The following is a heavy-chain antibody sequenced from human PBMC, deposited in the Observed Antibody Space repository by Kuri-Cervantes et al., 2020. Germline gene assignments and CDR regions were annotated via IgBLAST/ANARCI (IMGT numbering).Heavy chain of an antibody. J-gene: IGHJ5*02. CDR1: GGSFSGYY. V-gene: IGHV4-34*01. CDR2: INHSGST. D-gene: IGHD1-26*01. CDR3: ARAPVYSGSYYWFDP. Sequence: SETLSLTCAVYGGSFSGYYWSWIRQPPGKGLEWIGEINHSGSTNYNPSLKSRVTISVDMSKNQFSLKLSSVTAADTAVYYCARAPVYSGSYYWFDPWGQGTLVTVSS.